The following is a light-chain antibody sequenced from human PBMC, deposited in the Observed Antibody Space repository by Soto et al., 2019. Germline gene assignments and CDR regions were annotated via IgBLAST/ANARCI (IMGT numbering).Light chain of an antibody. CDR1: QSLLHKNGNNY. J-gene: IGKJ1*01. Sequence: DIVMTQSPLSLPVIPGEAASISCRSSQSLLHKNGNNYFNWYLQKPGQSPQLLIYMGFKRASGVPDRFSGSGSGTYFTLKISRVEAEDAGVYYCMQALQTPRTFGQGTKV. CDR3: MQALQTPRT. V-gene: IGKV2-28*01. CDR2: MGF.